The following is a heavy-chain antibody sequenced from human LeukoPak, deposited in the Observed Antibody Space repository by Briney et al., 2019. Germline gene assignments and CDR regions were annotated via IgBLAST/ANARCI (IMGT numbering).Heavy chain of an antibody. CDR3: ARSYSSSWYSSFDI. CDR2: INHSGST. Sequence: SETLSLTCAVYGGSFSGYYWSWIRQPPGKGLEWIGEINHSGSTNYNPSLKSRVTISVDTSKNQFSLRLSSVTAADTAVYYCARSYSSSWYSSFDIWGHGTMVTVSS. CDR1: GGSFSGYY. V-gene: IGHV4-34*01. J-gene: IGHJ3*02. D-gene: IGHD6-13*01.